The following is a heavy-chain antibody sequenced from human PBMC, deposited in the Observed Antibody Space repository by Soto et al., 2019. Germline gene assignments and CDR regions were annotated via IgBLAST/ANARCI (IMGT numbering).Heavy chain of an antibody. J-gene: IGHJ6*02. Sequence: SETLSSTWRLAARSLSRGYYYSFWISPPPGRGLELIGYIYYSGSTYYNPSLKSRVTISGETSKNQFSLKLSSVTAADTAVYYCARDVRRFYGEYDYYYYGMDGWGQGNRVTFS. CDR2: IYYSGST. D-gene: IGHD4-17*01. CDR1: ARSLSRGYYY. CDR3: ARDVRRFYGEYDYYYYGMDG. V-gene: IGHV4-30-4*01.